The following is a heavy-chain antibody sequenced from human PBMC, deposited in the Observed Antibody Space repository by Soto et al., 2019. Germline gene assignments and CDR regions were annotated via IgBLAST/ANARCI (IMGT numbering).Heavy chain of an antibody. V-gene: IGHV1-18*01. CDR3: AGGMAYCSGGSCYYEYFQH. D-gene: IGHD2-15*01. Sequence: GASVKVSCKASGYTFTSYGISWVRQAPGQGLEWMGWISAYNGNTNYAQKLQGRVTMTTDTSTSTAYMELRSLRSDDTAVYYCAGGMAYCSGGSCYYEYFQHWGKGTLVTVSS. CDR1: GYTFTSYG. J-gene: IGHJ1*01. CDR2: ISAYNGNT.